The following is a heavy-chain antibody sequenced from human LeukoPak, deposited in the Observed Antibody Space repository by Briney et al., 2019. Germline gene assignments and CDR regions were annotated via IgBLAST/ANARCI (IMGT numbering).Heavy chain of an antibody. Sequence: GGSLRLSCTASRFTFVDHAMSWVRRAPGEGLEWVGFITSKAYGGTPQYASSVKGRFTISRDDSKSIAYLQMNSLQTEDTVAYNCVRVIGGCNANGDYWGQGTLVTVSS. D-gene: IGHD2-2*01. CDR2: ITSKAYGGTP. CDR3: VRVIGGCNANGDY. J-gene: IGHJ4*02. CDR1: RFTFVDHA. V-gene: IGHV3-49*04.